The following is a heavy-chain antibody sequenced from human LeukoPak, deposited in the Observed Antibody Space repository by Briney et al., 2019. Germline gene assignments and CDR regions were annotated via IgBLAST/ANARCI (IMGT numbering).Heavy chain of an antibody. Sequence: GGSLRLSCAASGFTFSNYWVTWVRQAPGKGLEWVANIRQDGSEKYYVDAVKGRFTISRDNAKNSLYLQMNSLRAEDTAVYYCARESWSEYNWFDPWGQGTLVTVSS. V-gene: IGHV3-7*01. CDR2: IRQDGSEK. J-gene: IGHJ5*02. D-gene: IGHD6-13*01. CDR3: ARESWSEYNWFDP. CDR1: GFTFSNYW.